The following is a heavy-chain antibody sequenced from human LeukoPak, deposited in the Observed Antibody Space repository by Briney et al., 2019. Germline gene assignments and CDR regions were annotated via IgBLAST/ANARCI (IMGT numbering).Heavy chain of an antibody. CDR2: FGPEDGET. D-gene: IGHD2-21*02. Sequence: WASVKVSCKVSGYTLTELSMHWVRQAPGKGLEWMGGFGPEDGETIYAQKFQGRVTMTEDTSTDTAYMELSSLRSDDTAVFYCARLSGDQLRTVDYWGQGTLVTVSS. V-gene: IGHV1-24*01. CDR1: GYTLTELS. J-gene: IGHJ4*02. CDR3: ARLSGDQLRTVDY.